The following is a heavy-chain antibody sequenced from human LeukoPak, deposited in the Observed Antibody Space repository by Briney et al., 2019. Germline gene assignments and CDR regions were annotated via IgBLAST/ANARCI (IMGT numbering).Heavy chain of an antibody. V-gene: IGHV1-24*01. CDR1: GYTLTELS. CDR2: FDPEDGET. J-gene: IGHJ4*02. CDR3: ATVNSGWFKYYFDY. D-gene: IGHD6-19*01. Sequence: ASVKVSCKVSGYTLTELSMHWVRQAPGKGLEWMGGFDPEDGETIYARKFQGRVTMTEDTSTDTAYMELSSLRSEDTAVYYCATVNSGWFKYYFDYWGQGTLVTVSS.